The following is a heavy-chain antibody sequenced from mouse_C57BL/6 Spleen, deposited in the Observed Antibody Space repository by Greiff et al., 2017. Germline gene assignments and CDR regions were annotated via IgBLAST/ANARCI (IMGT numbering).Heavy chain of an antibody. CDR2: INPSTGGT. D-gene: IGHD3-2*02. Sequence: EVKLQESGPELVKPGASVKISCKASGYSFTGYYMNWVKQSPEKSLEWIGEINPSTGGTTYNQKFKAKATLTVDKSSSTAYMQLKSLTSEDSAVYYCASSSGYVEGFAYWGQGTLVTVSA. CDR3: ASSSGYVEGFAY. V-gene: IGHV1-42*01. J-gene: IGHJ3*01. CDR1: GYSFTGYY.